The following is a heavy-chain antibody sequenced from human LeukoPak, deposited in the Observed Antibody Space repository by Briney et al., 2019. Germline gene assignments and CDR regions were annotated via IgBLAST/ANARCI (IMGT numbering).Heavy chain of an antibody. CDR2: ISSSGSTI. CDR3: ARDAMVRGVISWWDY. CDR1: GFAFSSYE. J-gene: IGHJ4*02. Sequence: PGGSLRLSCAASGFAFSSYEMNWVRQAPGKGLEWVSYISSSGSTIYYADSVKGRFTISRDNAKNSLYLQMNSLRAEDTAVYYCARDAMVRGVISWWDYWGQGTLVTVSS. D-gene: IGHD3-10*01. V-gene: IGHV3-48*03.